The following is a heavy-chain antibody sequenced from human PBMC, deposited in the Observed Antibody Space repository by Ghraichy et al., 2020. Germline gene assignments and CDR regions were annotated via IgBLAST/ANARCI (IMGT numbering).Heavy chain of an antibody. D-gene: IGHD2-21*02. CDR2: IYSGGST. V-gene: IGHV3-53*01. Sequence: GGSLRLSCAASGFTVSSNYMSWVRQAPGKGLEWVSVIYSGGSTYYADSVKGRFTISRDNSKNTLYLQMNSLRAEDTAVYYCAREGDCGGDCYPTLWYWGQGTLVTVSS. J-gene: IGHJ4*02. CDR1: GFTVSSNY. CDR3: AREGDCGGDCYPTLWY.